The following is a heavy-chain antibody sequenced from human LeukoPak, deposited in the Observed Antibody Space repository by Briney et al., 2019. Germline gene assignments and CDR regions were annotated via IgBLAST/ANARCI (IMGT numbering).Heavy chain of an antibody. CDR3: ARHARSSGSYYFDY. CDR2: IYYSGST. J-gene: IGHJ4*02. CDR1: GGSISSSSYY. V-gene: IGHV4-39*01. D-gene: IGHD6-19*01. Sequence: SETLSLTCTVSGGSISSSSYYWGWIRQPPGKGLEWIGSIYYSGSTYYNPSLKSRVTISVDTSKNQFSLKLSSVTAADTAVYYCARHARSSGSYYFDYWGQGTLVTVSS.